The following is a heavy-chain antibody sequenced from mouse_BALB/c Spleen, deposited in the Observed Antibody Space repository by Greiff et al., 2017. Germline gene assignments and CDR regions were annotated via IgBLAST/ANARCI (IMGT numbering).Heavy chain of an antibody. CDR2: ISYDGSN. CDR3: ARVLSGSYWYFDV. J-gene: IGHJ1*01. CDR1: GYSITSGYY. Sequence: DVKLQESGPGLVKPSQSLSLTCSVTGYSITSGYYWNWIRQFPGNKLEWMGYISYDGSNNYNPSLKNRISITRDTSKNQFFLKLNSVTTEDTATYYCARVLSGSYWYFDVWGAGTTVTVSS. D-gene: IGHD1-3*01. V-gene: IGHV3-6*02.